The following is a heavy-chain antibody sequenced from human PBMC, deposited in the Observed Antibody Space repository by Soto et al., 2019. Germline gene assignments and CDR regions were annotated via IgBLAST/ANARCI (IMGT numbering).Heavy chain of an antibody. V-gene: IGHV3-21*01. CDR1: GFTFSSYS. D-gene: IGHD5-12*01. Sequence: PGGSLRLSCAASGFTFSSYSMNWVRQAPGKGLEWVSSISSSSSYIYYADSVKGRFTISRGNAKNSLYLQMNSLRAEDTAVYYCARDGGEMATIFPSYFDYWGQGTLVTVSS. J-gene: IGHJ4*02. CDR2: ISSSSSYI. CDR3: ARDGGEMATIFPSYFDY.